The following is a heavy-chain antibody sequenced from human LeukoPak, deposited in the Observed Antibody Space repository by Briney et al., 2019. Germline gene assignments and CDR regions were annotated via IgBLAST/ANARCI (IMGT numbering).Heavy chain of an antibody. Sequence: PSETLSLTGTVSGVSISNHYSSWIRQPPGKGLEWIGYIYYTGNTNYNPSLKSRVTISEDTSKNQVSLELSSVTAADTAVYYCVRHSRVVAFDYWGQGNLVTVSS. CDR1: GVSISNHY. J-gene: IGHJ4*02. V-gene: IGHV4-59*08. CDR3: VRHSRVVAFDY. D-gene: IGHD2-15*01. CDR2: IYYTGNT.